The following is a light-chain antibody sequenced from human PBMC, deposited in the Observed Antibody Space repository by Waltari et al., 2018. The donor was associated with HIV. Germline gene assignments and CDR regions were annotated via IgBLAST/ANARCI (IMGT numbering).Light chain of an antibody. V-gene: IGLV3-21*04. CDR3: QVWDSSSDHVL. CDR2: YDS. J-gene: IGLJ3*02. Sequence: SSVLTQPHSVSVAPGKTARITCGGNNIERKSVHWYQQKPGQAPALVIYYDSDRPSGIPERFSGSNSGDTATLTISRVGDGDEADYYCQVWDSSSDHVLFGGGTKLTVL. CDR1: NIERKS.